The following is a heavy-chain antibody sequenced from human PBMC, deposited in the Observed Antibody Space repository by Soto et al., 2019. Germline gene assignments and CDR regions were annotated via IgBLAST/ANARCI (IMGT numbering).Heavy chain of an antibody. CDR3: ACASTASYPGSRMFDF. CDR2: ITDTGGDT. D-gene: IGHD3-10*01. CDR1: GITFGRRA. Sequence: GGSLRLSCVASGITFGRRAMSWVRQAPGEGLEWVSTITDTGGDTKYADSVRGRFTMSRDNSKKTLYLQMNSLRVEDSALYYCACASTASYPGSRMFDFWGRGTLVTVYS. V-gene: IGHV3-23*01. J-gene: IGHJ4*02.